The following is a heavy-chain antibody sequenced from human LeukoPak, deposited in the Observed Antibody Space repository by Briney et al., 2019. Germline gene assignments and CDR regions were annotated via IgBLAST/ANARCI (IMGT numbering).Heavy chain of an antibody. CDR2: IYYSGST. CDR1: GSSISSSSYY. J-gene: IGHJ4*02. Sequence: SETLSLTCTVSGSSISSSSYYWGWIRQPPGKGLEWIGSIYYSGSTYYNPSLKSRVTISVDTSKNQFSLKLSSVTAADTAVYYCASLSRAGYSSGWIQLDYWGQGTLVTVSS. D-gene: IGHD6-19*01. CDR3: ASLSRAGYSSGWIQLDY. V-gene: IGHV4-39*01.